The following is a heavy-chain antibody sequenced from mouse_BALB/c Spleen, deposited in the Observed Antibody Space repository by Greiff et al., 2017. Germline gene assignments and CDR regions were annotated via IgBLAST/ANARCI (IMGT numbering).Heavy chain of an antibody. J-gene: IGHJ3*01. CDR2: ISSGGSYT. Sequence: EVKLVESGGGLVKPGGSLKLSCAASGFTFSSYTMSWVRQTPEKRLEWVATISSGGSYTYYPDSVKGRFTISRDNAKNTLYLQMSSLKSEDTAMYYCPYGSSYWFAYWGQGTLVTVSA. CDR1: GFTFSSYT. D-gene: IGHD1-1*01. CDR3: PYGSSYWFAY. V-gene: IGHV5-6-4*01.